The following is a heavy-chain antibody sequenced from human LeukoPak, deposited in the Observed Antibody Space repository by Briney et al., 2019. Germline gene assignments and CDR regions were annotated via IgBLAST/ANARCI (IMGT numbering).Heavy chain of an antibody. CDR2: IYYSGST. CDR1: GGSISSGDYY. V-gene: IGHV4-30-4*08. Sequence: SQTLSLTCTVSGGSISSGDYYWSWIRQPPGKGLEWVGYIYYSGSTYYNPSLKSRVTISVDTSKNQYSLKLSSVTAADTAVYYCALTEVVAATPYYWGQGTLVTVSS. J-gene: IGHJ4*02. CDR3: ALTEVVAATPYY. D-gene: IGHD2-15*01.